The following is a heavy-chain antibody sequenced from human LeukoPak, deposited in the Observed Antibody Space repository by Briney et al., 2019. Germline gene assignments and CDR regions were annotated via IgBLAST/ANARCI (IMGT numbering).Heavy chain of an antibody. D-gene: IGHD2-2*01. Sequence: ASVKVSCKASGYTFTSYGISWVRQAPGQGLEWMGWISAYNGNTNYAQKLQGRVTMTTDTSTSTAYMELRSLRSDDTAVYYCARVYPFEDIVVVPAAITMDVWGKGTTVTVSS. CDR2: ISAYNGNT. CDR3: ARVYPFEDIVVVPAAITMDV. J-gene: IGHJ6*03. V-gene: IGHV1-18*01. CDR1: GYTFTSYG.